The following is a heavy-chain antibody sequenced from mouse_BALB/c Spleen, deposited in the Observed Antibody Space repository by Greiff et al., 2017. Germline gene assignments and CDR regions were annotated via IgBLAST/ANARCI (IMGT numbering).Heavy chain of an antibody. V-gene: IGHV5-6-3*01. CDR2: INSNGGST. D-gene: IGHD2-2*01. CDR3: ARDYGNDGDYAMDY. J-gene: IGHJ4*01. CDR1: GFTFSSYG. Sequence: EVMLVESGGGLVQPGGSLKLSCAASGFTFSSYGMSWVRQTPDKRLELVATINSNGGSTYYPDSVKGRFTISRDNAKNTLYLQMSSLKSEDTAMYYCARDYGNDGDYAMDYWGQGTSVTVSS.